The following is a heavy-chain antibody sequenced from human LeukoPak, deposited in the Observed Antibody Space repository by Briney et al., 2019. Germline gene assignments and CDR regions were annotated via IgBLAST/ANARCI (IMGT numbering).Heavy chain of an antibody. CDR1: GGTISNNY. V-gene: IGHV4-59*10. CDR3: VRVRWYGSWSYYNCDF. CDR2: IYTSGST. J-gene: IGHJ4*02. D-gene: IGHD3-10*01. Sequence: SETLFLTCAVSGGTISNNYMSWVRQPAGKGLEWVGVIYTSGSTNYTPSLKSRVTMSLDTSKNQFSLQLNSVTAADTAVYYCVRVRWYGSWSYYNCDFWGQGTRVTVPS.